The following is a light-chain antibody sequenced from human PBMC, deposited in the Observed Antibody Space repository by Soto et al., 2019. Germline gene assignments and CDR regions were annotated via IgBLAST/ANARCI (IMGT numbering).Light chain of an antibody. CDR1: QSVSSSY. CDR3: QQYGSLPLT. V-gene: IGKV3-20*01. Sequence: EIVLTQSPGTLSLSPGERATLSCRASQSVSSSYLAWYQQKPGQAPRLLIYGASSRATGIPDRFSGSGSGTDFTITISRLEPEDFAVYHCQQYGSLPLTFGQGTKVEIK. CDR2: GAS. J-gene: IGKJ1*01.